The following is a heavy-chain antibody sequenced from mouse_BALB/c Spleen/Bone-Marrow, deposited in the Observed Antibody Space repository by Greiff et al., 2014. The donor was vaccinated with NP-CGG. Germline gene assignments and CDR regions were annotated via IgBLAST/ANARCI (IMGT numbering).Heavy chain of an antibody. CDR1: GFTFTDYY. CDR3: ARDMGGILFDS. V-gene: IGHV7-3*02. CDR2: IRNKANGYTT. D-gene: IGHD4-1*01. J-gene: IGHJ2*01. Sequence: DVQLQESGGGLVQPGGSLRLSCATSGFTFTDYYMNWVRQPPGEALEWLAFIRNKANGYTTEYSASAKGRFTISRDNSQSILYLHMNTLRAEDSATYYCARDMGGILFDSRGQGTTLTVSS.